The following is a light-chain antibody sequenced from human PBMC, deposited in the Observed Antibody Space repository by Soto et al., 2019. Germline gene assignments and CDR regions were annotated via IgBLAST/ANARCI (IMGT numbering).Light chain of an antibody. CDR2: AAS. V-gene: IGKV1-39*01. CDR3: QQSYSSPIT. J-gene: IGKJ5*01. Sequence: DIQMTQSPSTLSASVGDRVTITCRASQSISSWLAWYRQKPGKAPKLLIYAASSLQSGVPSRFSGRGSGTDFTLTISSLQPEDFATYYCQQSYSSPITFGQGTRLEIK. CDR1: QSISSW.